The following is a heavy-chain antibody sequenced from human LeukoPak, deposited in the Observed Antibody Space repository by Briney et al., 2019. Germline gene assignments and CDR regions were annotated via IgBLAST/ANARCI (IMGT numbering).Heavy chain of an antibody. J-gene: IGHJ6*02. Sequence: IXAGNANTKYSQKFQGRVTITRDTSASTAYMELSSLRSEDTAVYYCARDRIAVAGPSYGMDVWGQGTTVTVPS. CDR3: ARDRIAVAGPSYGMDV. CDR2: IXAGNANT. D-gene: IGHD6-19*01. V-gene: IGHV1-3*01.